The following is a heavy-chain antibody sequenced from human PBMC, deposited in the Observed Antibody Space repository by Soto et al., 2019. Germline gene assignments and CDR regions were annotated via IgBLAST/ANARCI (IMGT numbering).Heavy chain of an antibody. D-gene: IGHD3-22*01. V-gene: IGHV1-18*01. J-gene: IGHJ4*02. CDR1: GYTFTNYG. CDR2: ISAYNGNT. Sequence: ASVKVSCKASGYTFTNYGISWVRQAPGQGLEWMGWISAYNGNTNYAQKLQGRVTMTTDTSTSTAYMELRSLRSDDTAVYYCARGGFYYDSSGEDGYWGQGTLVTVSS. CDR3: ARGGFYYDSSGEDGY.